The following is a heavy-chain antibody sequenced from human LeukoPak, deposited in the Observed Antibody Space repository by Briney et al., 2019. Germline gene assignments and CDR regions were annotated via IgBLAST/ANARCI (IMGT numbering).Heavy chain of an antibody. V-gene: IGHV1-8*02. CDR2: MNPNSGNT. D-gene: IGHD3-9*01. Sequence: ASVKVSCESSGYTFTSYAMNWVRQAPGQGLEWMGWMNPNSGNTGYAQKFQGRVTMTRNTSISTAYMELSSLRSEDTAVYYCARAGLRYFDWPYPDYWGQGTLVTVSS. J-gene: IGHJ4*02. CDR1: GYTFTSYA. CDR3: ARAGLRYFDWPYPDY.